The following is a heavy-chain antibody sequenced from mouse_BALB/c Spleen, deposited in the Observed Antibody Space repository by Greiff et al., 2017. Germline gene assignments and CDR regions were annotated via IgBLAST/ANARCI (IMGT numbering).Heavy chain of an antibody. J-gene: IGHJ2*01. CDR1: GFNFNDYY. D-gene: IGHD1-2*01. CDR3: NRVTTALDY. V-gene: IGHV14-4*02. CDR2: IDPENGDT. Sequence: EVQLQQSGAELVRPGASVKLSCTASGFNFNDYYMHWVKQRPEQGLEWIGWIDPENGDTEYAPKFQGKATMTADTSSNTACLQFSSLTSEDTAIYYCNRVTTALDYWGQGTTLTVSS.